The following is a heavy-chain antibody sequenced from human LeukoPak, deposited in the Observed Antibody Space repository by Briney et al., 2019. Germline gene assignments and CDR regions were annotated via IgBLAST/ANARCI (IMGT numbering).Heavy chain of an antibody. Sequence: SETLSLTCAVSGGSVSSYYWSWIRQPAGKGLKWIGRIYTSGSTNYNPSLKSRVTMSVDTSKNQFSLKLSSVTAADTAVYYCARSSPRWFGESPPKIPFDYWGQGTLVTVSS. CDR1: GGSVSSYY. CDR2: IYTSGST. D-gene: IGHD3-10*01. V-gene: IGHV4-4*07. CDR3: ARSSPRWFGESPPKIPFDY. J-gene: IGHJ4*02.